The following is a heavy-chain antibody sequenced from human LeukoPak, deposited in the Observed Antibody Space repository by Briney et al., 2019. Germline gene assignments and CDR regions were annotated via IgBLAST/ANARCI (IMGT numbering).Heavy chain of an antibody. D-gene: IGHD6-19*01. CDR3: ARPLFIAVAGSYGGGFEY. V-gene: IGHV3-7*01. CDR1: GFTFSNYW. J-gene: IGHJ4*02. CDR2: IKQDRSEK. Sequence: PGGSLRLSCAASGFTFSNYWMSWVRQAPGKGLEWVANIKQDRSEKYYVDSVKGRFTISRDNAKNSLYLQMNSLRAEDTAVYYCARPLFIAVAGSYGGGFEYWGQGTLVTVSS.